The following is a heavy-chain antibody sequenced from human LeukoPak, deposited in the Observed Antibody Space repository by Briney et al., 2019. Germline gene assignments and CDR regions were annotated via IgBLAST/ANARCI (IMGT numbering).Heavy chain of an antibody. Sequence: SETLFLTCAVYGGSFSGYYWSWIRQPPGKGLEWIGEINHSGSTNYNPSLKSRVTISVDTSKNQFSLKLSSVTAADTAVYYCARGGNYYDILIWGQGTLVTVSS. V-gene: IGHV4-34*01. CDR2: INHSGST. D-gene: IGHD3-9*01. J-gene: IGHJ4*02. CDR1: GGSFSGYY. CDR3: ARGGNYYDILI.